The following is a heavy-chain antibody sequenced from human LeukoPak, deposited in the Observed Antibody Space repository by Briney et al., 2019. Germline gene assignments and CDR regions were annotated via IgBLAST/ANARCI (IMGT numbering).Heavy chain of an antibody. CDR1: GFTFSSYG. D-gene: IGHD2-15*01. J-gene: IGHJ4*02. V-gene: IGHV3-30*18. Sequence: GRSLRLSCAASGFTFSSYGMHWVRQAPGKGLEWVAVISYGGSNKYYADSVKGRFTISRDNSKNTLYLQMNSLRAEDTAVYYCAKDSPEGPRRIPANPPDYWGQGTLVTVSS. CDR3: AKDSPEGPRRIPANPPDY. CDR2: ISYGGSNK.